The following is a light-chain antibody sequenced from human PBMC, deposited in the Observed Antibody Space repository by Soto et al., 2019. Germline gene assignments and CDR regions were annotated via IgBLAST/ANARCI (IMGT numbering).Light chain of an antibody. J-gene: IGKJ1*01. CDR3: QHYNSYSEA. CDR2: KAS. Sequence: DIQMTQSPFTLSGSVGDRVTITCPASQTISSWLAWYQQKPGKAPKLLIYKASTLKSGVPSRFSGSGSGTEFTLTISSLQPDDFATYYCQHYNSYSEAFGQGTKV. V-gene: IGKV1-5*03. CDR1: QTISSW.